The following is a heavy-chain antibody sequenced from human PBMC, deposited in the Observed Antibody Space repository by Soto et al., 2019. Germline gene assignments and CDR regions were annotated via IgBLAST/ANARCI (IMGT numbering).Heavy chain of an antibody. CDR1: GFSFRNAW. CDR2: IKSKTDGGTT. J-gene: IGHJ3*02. V-gene: IGHV3-15*01. D-gene: IGHD4-17*01. CDR3: TTDNTLDYPDAFDI. Sequence: LRLSCTASGFSFRNAWMSWVRQAPRKGLEWVGRIKSKTDGGTTDYAAPEKGRFTISRDDSKNTLYLQMNNLKTEDTAVYYCTTDNTLDYPDAFDIWGQGTMVTVPS.